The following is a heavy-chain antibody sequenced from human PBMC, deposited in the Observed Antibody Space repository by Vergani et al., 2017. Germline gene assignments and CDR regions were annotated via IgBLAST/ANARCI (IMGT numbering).Heavy chain of an antibody. Sequence: QVQLQQWGAGLLKPSETLSLTCAVYGGSFSGYYWSWIRQPPGKGLEWIGEINHSGSTNYNPSLKSRVTISVDTSKNQFSLKLSSVTAADTAVYYCASADRGVVPAAYAGYSGSWPFWYWGQGTLVTVSS. CDR3: ASADRGVVPAAYAGYSGSWPFWY. CDR1: GGSFSGYY. J-gene: IGHJ4*02. V-gene: IGHV4-34*01. D-gene: IGHD2-2*01. CDR2: INHSGST.